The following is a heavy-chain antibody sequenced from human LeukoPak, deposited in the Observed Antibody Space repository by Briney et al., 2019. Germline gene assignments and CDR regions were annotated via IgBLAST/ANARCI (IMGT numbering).Heavy chain of an antibody. D-gene: IGHD5-12*01. CDR3: AKSRGYSGYEYDY. CDR1: GFTFSSYG. CDR2: ISGSGGST. J-gene: IGHJ4*02. Sequence: PGGSLRLSCAASGFTFSSYGMSWVRQAPGKGLEWVSAISGSGGSTYYADSVKGRFTISRDNSKNTLYLQMNSLRAEDTAVYYCAKSRGYSGYEYDYWGQGTLVTVSS. V-gene: IGHV3-23*01.